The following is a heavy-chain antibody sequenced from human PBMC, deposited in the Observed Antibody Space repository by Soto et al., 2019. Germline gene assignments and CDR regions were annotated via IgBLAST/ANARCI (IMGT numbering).Heavy chain of an antibody. Sequence: QVQLQESGPGLVKPSGTLSLTCAASGCSISSSNWWRWVRQPPGKGLVWVGEIYHSGSTNYNPSLKSRVTISVDKPKNQYSMKVSSVTAADTDVYYCARTGAIAVAVNMYWFDPWGQGTLVTVSS. J-gene: IGHJ5*02. CDR3: ARTGAIAVAVNMYWFDP. CDR1: GCSISSSNW. CDR2: IYHSGST. D-gene: IGHD6-13*01. V-gene: IGHV4-4*02.